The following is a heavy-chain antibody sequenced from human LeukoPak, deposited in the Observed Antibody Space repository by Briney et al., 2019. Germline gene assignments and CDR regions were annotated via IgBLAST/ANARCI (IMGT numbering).Heavy chain of an antibody. CDR2: ISYDGSNK. V-gene: IGHV3-30*18. Sequence: GGSLRLSCAASGFTFSSYGMHWVRQAPGKGLEWVAVISYDGSNKYYADSVKGRFTISRDNSKNTLYLQMNSLRAEDTAVYYCAKDQHIVVEATINYAMDVWGQGTTVTVSS. CDR3: AKDQHIVVEATINYAMDV. J-gene: IGHJ6*02. D-gene: IGHD2-21*02. CDR1: GFTFSSYG.